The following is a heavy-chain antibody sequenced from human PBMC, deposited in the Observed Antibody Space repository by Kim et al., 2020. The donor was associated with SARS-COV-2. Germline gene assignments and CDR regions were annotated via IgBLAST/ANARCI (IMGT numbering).Heavy chain of an antibody. CDR1: GYTFTGYY. Sequence: ASVKVSCKASGYTFTGYYMHWVRQAPGQGLEWMGWINPNSGGTNYAQKFQGRVTMTRDTSISTAYMELSRLRSDDTAVYYCAISVLRLGKGYYYYYMDVWGKGTTVTVSS. CDR2: INPNSGGT. CDR3: AISVLRLGKGYYYYYMDV. V-gene: IGHV1-2*02. J-gene: IGHJ6*03. D-gene: IGHD3-16*01.